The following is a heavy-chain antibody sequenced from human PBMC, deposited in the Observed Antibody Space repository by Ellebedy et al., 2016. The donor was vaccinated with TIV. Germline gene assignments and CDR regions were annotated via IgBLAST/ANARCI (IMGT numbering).Heavy chain of an antibody. V-gene: IGHV3-48*02. J-gene: IGHJ4*02. CDR1: GFTFSSYS. Sequence: GGSLRLSXAASGFTFSSYSMNWVRQAPGKGLEWVSYISSSSSTIYYADSVKGRFTISRDNAKNSLYLQMNSLRDEDTAVYYCAKDMEVWSGYYFRYWGQGTLVTVSS. D-gene: IGHD3-3*01. CDR2: ISSSSSTI. CDR3: AKDMEVWSGYYFRY.